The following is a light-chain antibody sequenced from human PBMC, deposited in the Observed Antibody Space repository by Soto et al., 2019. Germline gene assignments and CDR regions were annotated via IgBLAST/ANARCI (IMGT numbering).Light chain of an antibody. CDR2: DAS. V-gene: IGKV3-11*01. CDR3: QQRYNWPNT. J-gene: IGKJ2*01. Sequence: EIALTQSPATLSLSPEERATLSCRTSQSVGTYLAWYQHNPGQAPRLLIYDASNRATGIPARFSGSGSGTDFTLTISSPEPEDFAVYYCQQRYNWPNTFGQGTKLEIK. CDR1: QSVGTY.